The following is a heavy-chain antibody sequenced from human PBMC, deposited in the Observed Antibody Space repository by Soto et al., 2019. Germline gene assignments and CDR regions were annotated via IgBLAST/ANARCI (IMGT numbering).Heavy chain of an antibody. V-gene: IGHV4-4*02. D-gene: IGHD1-7*01. CDR3: TTSHAGELNN. CDR1: GGSISSSSL. J-gene: IGHJ4*02. Sequence: PSETLSLTCAVSGGSISSSSLWTCVRQSPGKGLEWIGEIFESGATNYNPSLKSRLTMSVDKSKNQFSLNLSSLTAADTAVYFCTTSHAGELNNWGQGTLVTVSS. CDR2: IFESGAT.